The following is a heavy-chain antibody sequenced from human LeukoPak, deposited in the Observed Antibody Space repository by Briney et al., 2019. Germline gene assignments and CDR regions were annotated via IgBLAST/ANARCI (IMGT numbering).Heavy chain of an antibody. CDR3: AKGRGYDILTGYHYYHYGMDV. CDR1: GFTFSSYA. V-gene: IGHV3-23*01. CDR2: ISGSGGST. J-gene: IGHJ6*04. Sequence: GGSLRLSCAASGFTFSSYAMSWVRQAPGKGLEWVSAISGSGGSTYYADSVKGRFTISRDNSKNTLYLQMNSLRAEDTAVYYCAKGRGYDILTGYHYYHYGMDVWGKGTTVTVSS. D-gene: IGHD3-9*01.